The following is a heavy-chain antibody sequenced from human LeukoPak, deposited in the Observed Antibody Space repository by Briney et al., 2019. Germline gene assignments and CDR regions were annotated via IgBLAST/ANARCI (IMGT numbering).Heavy chain of an antibody. CDR3: ARDRGYPSYMDV. Sequence: SGGSLRLSCAASGFTFSSYSMNWVRQAPGKGLEWVSYISSSSSTIYYADSVKGRFTISRDNAKNSLYLQMNSLRAEDTAVYYCARDRGYPSYMDVWGKGTTVTVSS. CDR2: ISSSSSTI. J-gene: IGHJ6*04. V-gene: IGHV3-48*04. CDR1: GFTFSSYS. D-gene: IGHD3-10*01.